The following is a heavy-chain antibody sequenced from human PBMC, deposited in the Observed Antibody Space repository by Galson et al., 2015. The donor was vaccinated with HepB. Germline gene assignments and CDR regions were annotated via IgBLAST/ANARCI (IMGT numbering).Heavy chain of an antibody. D-gene: IGHD2-8*01. CDR1: GFTFSSYW. CDR3: ARGDMTAVLPADAFDI. V-gene: IGHV3-74*01. CDR2: INSDGSST. Sequence: SLRLSCAASGFTFSSYWMHWVRHAPGKGLVWVSRINSDGSSTSYADSVKGRFTISRDNAKNTLYLQMNSLRAEDTAVYYCARGDMTAVLPADAFDIWGQGTMVTVSS. J-gene: IGHJ3*02.